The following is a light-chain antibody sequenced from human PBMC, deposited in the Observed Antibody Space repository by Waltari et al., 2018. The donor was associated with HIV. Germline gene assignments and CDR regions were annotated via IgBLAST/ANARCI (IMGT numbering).Light chain of an antibody. Sequence: EIVLTQSPGTLSLSPGDRATLSCRASQSVSSNYLAWYQQKPGQAPRLLIYGASSRATGTPDRFSGSGSGTDFTLTISRLEPEDLAVFYCQQYVTSPITFGQGTRLEI. CDR2: GAS. J-gene: IGKJ5*01. CDR3: QQYVTSPIT. V-gene: IGKV3-20*01. CDR1: QSVSSNY.